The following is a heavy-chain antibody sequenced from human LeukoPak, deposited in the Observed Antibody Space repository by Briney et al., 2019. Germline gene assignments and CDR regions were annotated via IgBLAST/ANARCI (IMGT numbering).Heavy chain of an antibody. CDR3: ARAEPLWFGEFDY. D-gene: IGHD3-10*01. V-gene: IGHV1-2*02. J-gene: IGHJ4*02. Sequence: ASVKVSCKASGYTFTGYYMHWVRQAPGQGLEWMGWINPNSGGTNYAQKFQGRATMTRDTSISTAYMELSRLRSDDTAVYYCARAEPLWFGEFDYWGQGTLVTVSS. CDR2: INPNSGGT. CDR1: GYTFTGYY.